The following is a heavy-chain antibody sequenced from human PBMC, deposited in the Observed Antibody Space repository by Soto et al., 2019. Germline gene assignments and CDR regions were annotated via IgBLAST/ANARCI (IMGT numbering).Heavy chain of an antibody. CDR2: IYYSGST. Sequence: QVQLQESGPGLVKPSQTLSLTCTVSGGSISSGGYYWSWIRQHPGKGLEWIGYIYYSGSTYYNPSLKSRVTISVDTSKNQFSLKLSSVTAADTAVYYCARGKGYYDYVLGCYRPPDYWGQGTLVTVSS. D-gene: IGHD3-16*02. V-gene: IGHV4-31*03. CDR3: ARGKGYYDYVLGCYRPPDY. CDR1: GGSISSGGYY. J-gene: IGHJ4*02.